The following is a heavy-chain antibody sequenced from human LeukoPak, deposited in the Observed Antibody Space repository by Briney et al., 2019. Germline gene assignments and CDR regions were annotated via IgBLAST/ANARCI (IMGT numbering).Heavy chain of an antibody. CDR3: ARESTKPTGDFDY. D-gene: IGHD7-27*01. Sequence: GGSLRLSCAASGFTVSSNYMSWVRQAPGKGLEWVSVIYSGGSTYYADSVKGRFTISRDNSKNTLYLQMHSLRAEDTAVYYCARESTKPTGDFDYWGQGTLVTVSS. CDR1: GFTVSSNY. CDR2: IYSGGST. J-gene: IGHJ4*02. V-gene: IGHV3-66*01.